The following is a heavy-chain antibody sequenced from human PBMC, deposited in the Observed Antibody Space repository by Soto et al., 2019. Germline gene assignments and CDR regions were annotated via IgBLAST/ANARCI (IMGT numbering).Heavy chain of an antibody. J-gene: IGHJ4*02. CDR2: IYYSGST. CDR3: ARRNRGYYFDY. CDR1: SGSISSYY. V-gene: IGHV4-39*01. Sequence: SETLSLTCAVSSGSISSYYWGWIRQPPGKGLEWIGSIYYSGSTYYNPSLKSRVTISEDTSKNQFSRKLSSVTAADTAVYYCARRNRGYYFDYWGQGTLVSVSS.